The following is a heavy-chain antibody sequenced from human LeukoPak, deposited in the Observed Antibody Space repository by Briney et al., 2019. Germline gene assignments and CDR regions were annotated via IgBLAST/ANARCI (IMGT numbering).Heavy chain of an antibody. J-gene: IGHJ4*02. CDR1: GASMSSNY. D-gene: IGHD5-12*01. Sequence: SETLSLTCSVSGASMSSNYWTWIRQPPGMGLEWIGYIYNSDTTNSNPSLKSRVTISVDTSNNQFFLRLSSVTAADTAVYFCARVQTNWAVEVATIGSFDYWGQGTLVTVSS. CDR2: IYNSDTT. V-gene: IGHV4-4*09. CDR3: ARVQTNWAVEVATIGSFDY.